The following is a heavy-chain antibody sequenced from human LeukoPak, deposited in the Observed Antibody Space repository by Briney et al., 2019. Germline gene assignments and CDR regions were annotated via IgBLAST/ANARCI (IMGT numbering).Heavy chain of an antibody. D-gene: IGHD3-10*01. J-gene: IGHJ5*02. CDR1: GGSISSYY. Sequence: PSETLSLTCTVSGGSISSYYWSWIRQPPGKGLEWIGYIYYSGSTNYNPSLKSRVTISVDTSKNQFSLKLSSVTAADKAVYYCARRRAYGRSRWFDPWGQGTLVTVSS. CDR2: IYYSGST. V-gene: IGHV4-59*08. CDR3: ARRRAYGRSRWFDP.